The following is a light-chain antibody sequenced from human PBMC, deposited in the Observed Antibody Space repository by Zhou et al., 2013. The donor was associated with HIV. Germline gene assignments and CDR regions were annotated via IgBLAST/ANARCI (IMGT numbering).Light chain of an antibody. CDR1: QDISNY. V-gene: IGKV1-5*03. J-gene: IGKJ1*01. CDR3: QQYNSYSWT. CDR2: KAS. Sequence: IQMTQSPSSLSASVGDRVTITCQASQDISNYLNWYQQKPGKAPKLLISKASSLESGVPSRFSGSGSGTEFTLTISSLQPDDFATYYCQQYNSYSWTFGQGTKVEIK.